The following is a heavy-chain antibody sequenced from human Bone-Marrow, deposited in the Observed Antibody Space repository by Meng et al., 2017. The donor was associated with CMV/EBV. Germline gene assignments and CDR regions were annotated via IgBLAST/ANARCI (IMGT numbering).Heavy chain of an antibody. CDR2: IYYSGST. CDR3: ARGAYYYDSSGYPRPHWFDP. D-gene: IGHD3-22*01. V-gene: IGHV4-30-4*08. J-gene: IGHJ5*02. Sequence: SGASYWIWIRQPPGNGLEWIGYIYYSGSTYSNPSLKSRVTISVDTSKNQFSLKLSSVTAADTAVYYCARGAYYYDSSGYPRPHWFDPWGQGTLVTVSS. CDR1: SGASY.